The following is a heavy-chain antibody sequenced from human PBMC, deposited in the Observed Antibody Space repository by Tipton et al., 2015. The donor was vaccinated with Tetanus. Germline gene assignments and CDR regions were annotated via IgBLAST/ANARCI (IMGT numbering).Heavy chain of an antibody. D-gene: IGHD3/OR15-3a*01. V-gene: IGHV3-23*01. CDR3: AKDRSFALVNALDM. CDR1: GFNFGSYA. J-gene: IGHJ3*02. CDR2: INGGGGST. Sequence: SLRLSCAASGFNFGSYAMNWVRQAPGMGLEWVSDINGGGGSTHYADPVKGRFTISRDNSKNTVYLQMNSLRVEDTALYYCAKDRSFALVNALDMWGPGTLVTVS.